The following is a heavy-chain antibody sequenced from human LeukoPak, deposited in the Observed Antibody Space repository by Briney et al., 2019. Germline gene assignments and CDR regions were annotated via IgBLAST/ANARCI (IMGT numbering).Heavy chain of an antibody. V-gene: IGHV4-30-4*01. D-gene: IGHD2-2*01. CDR1: GGSISSGDYY. J-gene: IGHJ3*02. CDR2: INYSGST. Sequence: PSQTLSLTCTVSGGSISSGDYYWSWIRQPPGKGLEWIGYINYSGSTYYNPSLKSRVTISVDTSKNQFSLKLSSVTAADTAVYYCARGCGSTSCYDFDIWGQGTMVTVSS. CDR3: ARGCGSTSCYDFDI.